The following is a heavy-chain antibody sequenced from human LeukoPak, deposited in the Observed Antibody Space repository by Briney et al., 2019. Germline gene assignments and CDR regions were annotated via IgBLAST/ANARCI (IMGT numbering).Heavy chain of an antibody. J-gene: IGHJ4*02. Sequence: GGSLRLSCAASGFTFSNAWMSWVRQAPGKGLEWVGRIKSKTDGGTTDYAAPVKGRFTISRDDSKNTLYLQMNSLKTEDTAVYYCTTYGDYGYDVFDYWGQGTLVTVSS. D-gene: IGHD4-17*01. V-gene: IGHV3-15*01. CDR2: IKSKTDGGTT. CDR1: GFTFSNAW. CDR3: TTYGDYGYDVFDY.